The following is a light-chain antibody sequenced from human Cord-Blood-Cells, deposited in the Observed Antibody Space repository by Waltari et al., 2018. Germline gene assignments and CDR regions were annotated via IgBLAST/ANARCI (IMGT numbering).Light chain of an antibody. V-gene: IGLV2-14*01. CDR2: EVS. Sequence: QSALTQPASVSGSPGQSITISCTGTSSDVGGYNYVSWYQQHPGKAPKLMIYEVSNRASGVSKRFSGSRARKATCQTISELQAEGEADDYCSSYTSSSTNAFGAGARVTVL. CDR3: SSYTSSSTNA. CDR1: SSDVGGYNY. J-gene: IGLJ1*01.